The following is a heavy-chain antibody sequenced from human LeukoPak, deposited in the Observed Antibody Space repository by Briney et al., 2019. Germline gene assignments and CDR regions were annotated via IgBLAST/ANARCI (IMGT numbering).Heavy chain of an antibody. CDR3: ARGRIVGAATAFDI. V-gene: IGHV4-34*01. CDR2: INHSGST. J-gene: IGHJ3*02. CDR1: GGSFSGYY. D-gene: IGHD1-26*01. Sequence: SETLSLTCAVYGGSFSGYYWSWIRQPPGKGQEWIGEINHSGSTNYNPSLKSRVTISVDTSKNQFSLKLSSVTAADTAVYYCARGRIVGAATAFDIWGQGTMVTVSS.